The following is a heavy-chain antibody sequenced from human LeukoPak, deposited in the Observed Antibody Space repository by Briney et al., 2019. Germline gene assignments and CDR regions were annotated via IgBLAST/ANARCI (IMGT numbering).Heavy chain of an antibody. CDR2: ISSSGSTI. Sequence: GGSLRLSCAASGFTFSSYAMSWVRQAPGKGLEWVSYISSSGSTIYYADSVKGRFTISRDNAKNSLYLQMNSLRAEDTAVYYCARDGGNYYDSSGYYYFDYWGQGTLVTVSS. V-gene: IGHV3-48*04. CDR3: ARDGGNYYDSSGYYYFDY. D-gene: IGHD3-22*01. J-gene: IGHJ4*02. CDR1: GFTFSSYA.